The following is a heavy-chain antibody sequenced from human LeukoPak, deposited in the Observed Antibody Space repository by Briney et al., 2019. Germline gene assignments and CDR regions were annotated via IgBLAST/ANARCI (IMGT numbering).Heavy chain of an antibody. CDR1: GFSFNDYA. J-gene: IGHJ6*03. D-gene: IGHD1-14*01. Sequence: PGRSLRLSCAASGFSFNDYAMHWVRQAPGKGLEWVSGISWNSGSIGYADSVKGRFTISRDNAKNSLYLQMNSLRAEDTALYYCAKDGGMGQHYYMDVWGKGTTVTISS. CDR3: AKDGGMGQHYYMDV. V-gene: IGHV3-9*01. CDR2: ISWNSGSI.